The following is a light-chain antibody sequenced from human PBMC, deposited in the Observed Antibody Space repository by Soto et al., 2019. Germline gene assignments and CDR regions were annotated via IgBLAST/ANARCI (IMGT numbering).Light chain of an antibody. J-gene: IGLJ2*01. CDR1: SSDIGIDS. CDR3: AAWDDSLLGQVV. Sequence: QSVLTQPPSASGTPGQRVTISCSGSSSDIGIDSVNWYQQVPGAAPKLLVYNADQRPSGVPARFSGSKSGTSASLAISGLQSEDEADYYCAAWDDSLLGQVVFGGGTKVTVL. CDR2: NAD. V-gene: IGLV1-44*01.